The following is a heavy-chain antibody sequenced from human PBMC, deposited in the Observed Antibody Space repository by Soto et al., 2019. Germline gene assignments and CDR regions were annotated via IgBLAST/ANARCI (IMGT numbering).Heavy chain of an antibody. V-gene: IGHV1-69*12. CDR2: IIPIFGTA. Sequence: QVQLVQSGAEVKKPGSSVKVSCKASGGTFSSYAISWVRQAPGQGLEWMGGIIPIFGTANYEQKFQGRVTITADESTSTAYMELSSLRSEDTAVYYCARAIAVAGTALEQFDPWGQGTLVTVSS. J-gene: IGHJ5*02. CDR1: GGTFSSYA. D-gene: IGHD6-19*01. CDR3: ARAIAVAGTALEQFDP.